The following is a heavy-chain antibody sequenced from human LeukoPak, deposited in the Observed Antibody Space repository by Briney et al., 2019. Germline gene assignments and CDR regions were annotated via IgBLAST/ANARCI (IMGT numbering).Heavy chain of an antibody. D-gene: IGHD4-17*01. Sequence: GGSLRLSCAASGFTFSSYSMNWVRHAPGKGLEWVSSISSSSSYIYYADSVKGRFTISRDNAKNSLYLQMNSLRAEDTAVYYCARVPVTTDRGIWGQGTMVTVSS. CDR1: GFTFSSYS. J-gene: IGHJ3*02. CDR2: ISSSSSYI. V-gene: IGHV3-21*01. CDR3: ARVPVTTDRGI.